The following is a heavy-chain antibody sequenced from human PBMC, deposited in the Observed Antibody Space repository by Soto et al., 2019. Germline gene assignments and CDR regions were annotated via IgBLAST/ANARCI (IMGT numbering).Heavy chain of an antibody. V-gene: IGHV4-34*01. J-gene: IGHJ4*02. CDR3: ARDKITGLFDY. D-gene: IGHD2-8*02. CDR1: GGSFSGYY. CDR2: INHSGST. Sequence: PSETLSLTCAVYGGSFSGYYGSWIRQPPGKGLEWIGEINHSGSTNYNPSLKSRVTISVDTSKNQFSLKLTSVTAADTAVYYCARDKITGLFDYWGQGTLVTVSS.